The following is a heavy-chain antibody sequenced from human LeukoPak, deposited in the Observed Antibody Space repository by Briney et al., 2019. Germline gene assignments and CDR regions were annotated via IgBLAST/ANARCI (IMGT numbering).Heavy chain of an antibody. CDR3: ARGSSGWYGEHDY. Sequence: ASVKVSCKASGYTFTGYYMHWVRQAPGQGLEWMGWINPNSGNTGYAQKFQGRVTMTRNTSISTAYMELSSLRSEDTAVYYCARGSSGWYGEHDYWGQGTLVTVSS. CDR1: GYTFTGYY. J-gene: IGHJ4*02. CDR2: INPNSGNT. D-gene: IGHD6-19*01. V-gene: IGHV1-8*02.